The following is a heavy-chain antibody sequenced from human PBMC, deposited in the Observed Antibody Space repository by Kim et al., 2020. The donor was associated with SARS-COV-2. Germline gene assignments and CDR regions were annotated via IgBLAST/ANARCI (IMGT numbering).Heavy chain of an antibody. V-gene: IGHV4-39*07. CDR3: ARDHGSGEWVY. CDR2: IYYSGST. D-gene: IGHD2-2*03. CDR1: GGSISSSSYY. J-gene: IGHJ4*02. Sequence: SETLSLTCTVSGGSISSSSYYWGWIRQPPGKGLEWIGSIYYSGSTYYNPSLKSRVTISVDTSKNQFSLKLSSVTAADTAVYYCARDHGSGEWVYWGQGTLVTVSS.